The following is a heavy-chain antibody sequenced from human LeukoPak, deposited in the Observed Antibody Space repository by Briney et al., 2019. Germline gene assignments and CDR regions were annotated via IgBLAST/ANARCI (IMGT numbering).Heavy chain of an antibody. D-gene: IGHD2-15*01. CDR2: LYYSGST. V-gene: IGHV4-39*07. J-gene: IGHJ4*02. Sequence: TETLSLTCTVSGGSITSTIYYWAWIRQPPGKGLEWIGSLYYSGSTNYNPSLQSRVTISGDASKNQFSLKLNSVTAADTAVYYCAKVRSGGTRDYWGQGTLVTVSS. CDR3: AKVRSGGTRDY. CDR1: GGSITSTIYY.